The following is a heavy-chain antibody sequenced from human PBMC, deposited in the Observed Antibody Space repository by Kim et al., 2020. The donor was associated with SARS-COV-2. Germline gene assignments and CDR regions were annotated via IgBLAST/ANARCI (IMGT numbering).Heavy chain of an antibody. D-gene: IGHD6-19*01. V-gene: IGHV4-38-2*02. CDR3: ARLGSGWSFDY. Sequence: SETLSLTCTVSGYSISSGYYWGWIRQPPGKGLEWIGSIYHSGSTYYNPSLKSRVTISVDTSKNQFSLKLSSVTAADTAVYYCARLGSGWSFDYWGQGTLVTVSS. CDR2: IYHSGST. CDR1: GYSISSGYY. J-gene: IGHJ4*02.